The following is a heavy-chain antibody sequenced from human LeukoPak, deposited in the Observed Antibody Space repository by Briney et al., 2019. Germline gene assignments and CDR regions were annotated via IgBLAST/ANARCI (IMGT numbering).Heavy chain of an antibody. V-gene: IGHV4-34*01. Sequence: SETLSLTCAVYGGSFSGYYWSWIRQPPGKGLEWIGEINHSGSTNYNPSLKSRVTISVDTSKNQFSLKLSSVTAADTAVYYCARGIVVVPAVGYSSGSGFDYWGQGTLVTVSS. CDR1: GGSFSGYY. CDR3: ARGIVVVPAVGYSSGSGFDY. D-gene: IGHD2-2*01. CDR2: INHSGST. J-gene: IGHJ4*02.